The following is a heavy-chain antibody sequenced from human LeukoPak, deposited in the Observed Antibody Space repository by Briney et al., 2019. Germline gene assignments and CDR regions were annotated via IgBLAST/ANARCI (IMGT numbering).Heavy chain of an antibody. V-gene: IGHV3-30*18. CDR2: ISYDGSNK. Sequence: GRSLRLSCAASGFTFSSYGMHWVRQAPGKGLEWVAVISYDGSNKYYADSVKGRFTISRDNSKNTLYLQMNSLRAEDTAVYYCAKDGKRSVVATIQDYYYGMDVWGQGTTVTVSS. D-gene: IGHD5-12*01. CDR1: GFTFSSYG. CDR3: AKDGKRSVVATIQDYYYGMDV. J-gene: IGHJ6*02.